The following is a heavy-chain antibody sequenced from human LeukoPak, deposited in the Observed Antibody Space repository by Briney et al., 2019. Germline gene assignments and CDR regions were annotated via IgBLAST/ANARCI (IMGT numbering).Heavy chain of an antibody. V-gene: IGHV3-53*01. CDR3: ARDRSTYSCGWWGIDY. CDR2: IYSGGST. Sequence: GGSLRLSCAASGFTVSSNYMSWVRQAPGKGLEWVSVIYSGGSTYYADSVKGRFTISRDNSKNTLYLQMNSLRAEDTAVYYCARDRSTYSCGWWGIDYWGQGTLVTVSS. J-gene: IGHJ4*02. CDR1: GFTVSSNY. D-gene: IGHD6-19*01.